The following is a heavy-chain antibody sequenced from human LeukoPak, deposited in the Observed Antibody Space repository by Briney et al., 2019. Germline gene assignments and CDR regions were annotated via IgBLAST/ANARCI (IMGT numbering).Heavy chain of an antibody. V-gene: IGHV4-4*07. CDR3: ARDTCYYGSGTYYFNY. CDR2: THTSGST. Sequence: SETLSLTCTVSGGSISSYYWTWIRQPAGKGLEWIGRTHTSGSTNYNPSLKSRVTMSVDSSKNQFSLKLTSVTAADTAVYYCARDTCYYGSGTYYFNYWGQGTLVTVSS. D-gene: IGHD3-10*01. CDR1: GGSISSYY. J-gene: IGHJ4*02.